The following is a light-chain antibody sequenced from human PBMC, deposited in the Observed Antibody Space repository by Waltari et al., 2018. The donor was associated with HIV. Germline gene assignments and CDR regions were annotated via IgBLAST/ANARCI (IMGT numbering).Light chain of an antibody. V-gene: IGLV3-25*03. Sequence: SYELTQPPSVSVSQGQTARITCSGDALPSHTASWSPQKPGQAPVLVIYKDRERPSGIPERFSGSKSGTTVTLTISGVQADDEADYYCQSPDKDDSSHVVFGGGTKLTAL. CDR3: QSPDKDDSSHVV. CDR1: ALPSHT. CDR2: KDR. J-gene: IGLJ2*01.